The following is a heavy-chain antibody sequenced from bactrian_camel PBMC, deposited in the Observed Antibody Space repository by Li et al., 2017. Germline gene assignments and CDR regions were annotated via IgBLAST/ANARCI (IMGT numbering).Heavy chain of an antibody. V-gene: IGHV3S1*01. CDR2: IATGSGNT. J-gene: IGHJ6*01. Sequence: HVQLVESGGGSVQAGGSLRLSCAASGYTYNRNCMAWFRQAPGKEREGVARIATGSGNTYYADSVKGRFTVSQDNAKNTVYLQMNSLKPEDTAMYYCARSLAYADYPQDHKIIPHDFGYWGQGTQVTVS. D-gene: IGHD4*01. CDR3: ARSLAYADYPQDHKIIPHDFGY. CDR1: GYTYNRNC.